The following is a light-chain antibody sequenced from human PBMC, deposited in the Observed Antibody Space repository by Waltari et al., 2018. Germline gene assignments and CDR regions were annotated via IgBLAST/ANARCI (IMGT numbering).Light chain of an antibody. J-gene: IGLJ1*01. CDR3: NSYTSSVTYV. CDR2: DVS. V-gene: IGLV2-14*01. CDR1: SSDVGGYNY. Sequence: QSALTQPASVSGSPGQSITVSCTGTSSDVGGYNYVSWYQQHPGKAPKLMIYDVSKRPSGVSYRFSASKSGNTASLAISGLQVEDEADYYCNSYTSSVTYVFGTGTKVTVL.